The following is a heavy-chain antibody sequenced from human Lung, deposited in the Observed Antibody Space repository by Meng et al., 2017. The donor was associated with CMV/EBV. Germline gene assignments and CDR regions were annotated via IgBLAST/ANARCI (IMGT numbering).Heavy chain of an antibody. Sequence: SCRASGYTFTAYGISWVRQAPGQGLEWMGWINPYSGSTNYAQNLQCTVTMTTDTSTSTAYMELRSLRSDDTAVYYCARDEGATPFDYWGQGTLVTVSS. D-gene: IGHD1-26*01. CDR3: ARDEGATPFDY. V-gene: IGHV1-18*01. CDR1: GYTFTAYG. J-gene: IGHJ4*02. CDR2: INPYSGST.